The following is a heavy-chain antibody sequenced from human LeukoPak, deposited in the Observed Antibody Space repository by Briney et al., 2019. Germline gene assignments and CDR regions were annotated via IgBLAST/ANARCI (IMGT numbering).Heavy chain of an antibody. CDR2: IRYDGSNK. J-gene: IGHJ6*03. Sequence: GGSLRLSCAASGFTFSSYGMHWVRQAPGKGLEWVAFIRYDGSNKYYADSVKGRFTISRDNSKNTLYLQMNSLRAEDTAVYYCARDRAGPPPVGYYYYYYYMDAWGKGTTVTVSS. D-gene: IGHD2-8*02. CDR1: GFTFSSYG. CDR3: ARDRAGPPPVGYYYYYYYMDA. V-gene: IGHV3-30*02.